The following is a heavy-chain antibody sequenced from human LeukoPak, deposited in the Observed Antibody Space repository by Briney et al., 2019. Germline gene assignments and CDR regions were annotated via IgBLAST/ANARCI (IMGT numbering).Heavy chain of an antibody. D-gene: IGHD3-22*01. Sequence: SETLSLTCTVSGGSISGYYWIWIRQPPGKGLEWIGYIYYSGSTKYNPSLKSRVTISVDTSKKQFSLKLSSVTAADTAVYYCARGQDYFDSSGYYPPKLFDYWGQGTLVTVSS. J-gene: IGHJ4*02. V-gene: IGHV4-59*01. CDR3: ARGQDYFDSSGYYPPKLFDY. CDR2: IYYSGST. CDR1: GGSISGYY.